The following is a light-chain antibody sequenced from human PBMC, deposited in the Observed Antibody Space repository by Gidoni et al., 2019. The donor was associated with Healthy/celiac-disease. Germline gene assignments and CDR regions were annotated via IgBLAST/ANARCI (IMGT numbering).Light chain of an antibody. CDR2: GAS. Sequence: EIVMTQTPATLSVSPGERATLSCRASQSVSSNLAWYQQKPGQAPRLLIYGASTRATGIPARFSGRLSGTEFTLPISSLPSEDCAVYYCQQYNNWPPLTFGGGTKVEIK. V-gene: IGKV3-15*01. J-gene: IGKJ4*01. CDR3: QQYNNWPPLT. CDR1: QSVSSN.